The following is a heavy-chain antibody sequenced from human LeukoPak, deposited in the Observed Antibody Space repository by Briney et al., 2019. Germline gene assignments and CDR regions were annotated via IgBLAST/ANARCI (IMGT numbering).Heavy chain of an antibody. CDR1: GFTFSSYG. J-gene: IGHJ5*02. CDR3: ARVVLRFLEWSETNWFDH. D-gene: IGHD3-3*01. V-gene: IGHV3-30*02. CDR2: IRYDGSNK. Sequence: GGSLRLSCAASGFTFSSYGMHWVRQAPGKGLEWVAFIRYDGSNKYYADSVKGRFTISRDNSKNTLYLQMNSLRAEDTAVYYCARVVLRFLEWSETNWFDHWGQGTLVTVSS.